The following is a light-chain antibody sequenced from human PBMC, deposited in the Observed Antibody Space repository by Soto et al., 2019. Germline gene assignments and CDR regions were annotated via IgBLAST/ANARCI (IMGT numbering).Light chain of an antibody. V-gene: IGKV3-11*01. CDR1: QSVSSY. Sequence: EIVLTQSPATLSLSPGERATLSCRASQSVSSYLAWYQQKPGQAPRLLIYDASNRATGIPARFSGSGSGTACTLTISSLEPEDFAVYYCQQRSNWPPLTFDGGTKVEIK. CDR2: DAS. CDR3: QQRSNWPPLT. J-gene: IGKJ4*01.